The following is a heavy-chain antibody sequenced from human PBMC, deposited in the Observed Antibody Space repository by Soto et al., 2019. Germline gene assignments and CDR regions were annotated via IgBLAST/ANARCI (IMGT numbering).Heavy chain of an antibody. CDR1: DGSISSGDYY. V-gene: IGHV4-30-4*02. CDR2: IYYSGST. Sequence: PSDSLCLTCTVSDGSISSGDYYWSWIRQPPGKGLEWIGYIYYSGSTYYNPSLKSRVTISVDTSKNQFSLKLSSVTAADTAVYYCARAEGNGRFDYWGQGTLVTVSS. CDR3: ARAEGNGRFDY. J-gene: IGHJ4*02.